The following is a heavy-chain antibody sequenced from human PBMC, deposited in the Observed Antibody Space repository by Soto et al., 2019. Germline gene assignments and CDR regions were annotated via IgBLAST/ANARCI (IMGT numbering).Heavy chain of an antibody. CDR1: GYTFTSYG. D-gene: IGHD1-1*01. Sequence: QVHLVQSGAEVKKPGASVKVSCKASGYTFTSYGITWVRQAPGQGLEWMGWISAHNGNTDYAQKLQGRVIVTRDTSTSTAYMALRSLISDDRAVYYCARGRYGDYWGQGALVTVSS. CDR2: ISAHNGNT. J-gene: IGHJ4*02. CDR3: ARGRYGDY. V-gene: IGHV1-18*01.